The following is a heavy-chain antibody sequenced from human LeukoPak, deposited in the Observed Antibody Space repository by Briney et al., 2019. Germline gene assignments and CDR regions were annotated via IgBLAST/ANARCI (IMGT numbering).Heavy chain of an antibody. D-gene: IGHD5-12*01. CDR2: INPNTGGT. CDR3: ARVGRWLRLYYYMDV. V-gene: IGHV1-2*02. J-gene: IGHJ6*03. CDR1: GYTFTDYY. Sequence: ASVKVSCKSSGYTFTDYYIHWVRQAPGQGLEWVGWINPNTGGTNYARQFQARVTMTRDKSINTAYMEMSRRTSDDTAVYYCARVGRWLRLYYYMDVWGKGTTVTISS.